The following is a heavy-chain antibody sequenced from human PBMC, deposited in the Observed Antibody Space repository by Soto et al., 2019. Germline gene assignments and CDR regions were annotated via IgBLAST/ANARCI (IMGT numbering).Heavy chain of an antibody. CDR2: AYYRSQWYY. J-gene: IGHJ6*04. V-gene: IGHV6-1*01. CDR3: TNQKGDSRTYNGMDV. Sequence: QVQLQQSGPGLVKPSQTLSLTCAISGDSVSSNSAAWNWIRQSPSRGLEWLGRAYYRSQWYYDSAVSVRSRITVLPHTSKNQFCRQLNSVTPEDTAVYYCTNQKGDSRTYNGMDVWGKGTTVTVSS. CDR1: GDSVSSNSAA. D-gene: IGHD2-21*02.